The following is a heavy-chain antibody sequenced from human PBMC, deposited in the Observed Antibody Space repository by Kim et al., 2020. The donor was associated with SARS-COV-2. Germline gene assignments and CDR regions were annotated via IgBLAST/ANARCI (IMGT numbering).Heavy chain of an antibody. CDR2: ISWNSGSI. CDR3: AKDIVDYDFWSGYPTPIRGGMDV. J-gene: IGHJ6*02. V-gene: IGHV3-9*01. D-gene: IGHD3-3*01. Sequence: GGSLRLSCAASGFTFGDYAMHWVRQAPGKGLEWVSGISWNSGSIGYADSVKGRFIISSDNAKNSLYLQMNSLRAEDTALYYCAKDIVDYDFWSGYPTPIRGGMDVWGQGTTVTVSS. CDR1: GFTFGDYA.